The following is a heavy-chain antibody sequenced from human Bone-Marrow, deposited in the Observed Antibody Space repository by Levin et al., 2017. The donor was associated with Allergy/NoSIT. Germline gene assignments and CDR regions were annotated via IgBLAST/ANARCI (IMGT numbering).Heavy chain of an antibody. D-gene: IGHD6-19*01. CDR2: MYYSGST. CDR1: GGSISSISHY. Sequence: SETLSLTCTVSGGSISSISHYWGWIRQPPGKGLEWIGSMYYSGSTYYSPSLKSRVTISVDTSKNQFSLKLNSVTATDTAVYYCARLGVGGISGWWAFDVWGQGTMVTVSP. J-gene: IGHJ3*01. V-gene: IGHV4-39*01. CDR3: ARLGVGGISGWWAFDV.